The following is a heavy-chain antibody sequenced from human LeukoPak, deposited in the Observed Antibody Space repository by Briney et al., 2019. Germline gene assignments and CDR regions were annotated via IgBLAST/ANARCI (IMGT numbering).Heavy chain of an antibody. D-gene: IGHD2-15*01. CDR3: ARRGGNYYYYYMVV. V-gene: IGHV4-59*01. CDR2: IYYSGST. Sequence: SETVSPTCTVSGGSISSYYWSWLRQPPGKGLEWIGYIYYSGSTNYNPSLKSRVTISVDKSKNQFSLKLSSVTAADTAVYYCARRGGNYYYYYMVVWGKGTPVTVSS. J-gene: IGHJ6*03. CDR1: GGSISSYY.